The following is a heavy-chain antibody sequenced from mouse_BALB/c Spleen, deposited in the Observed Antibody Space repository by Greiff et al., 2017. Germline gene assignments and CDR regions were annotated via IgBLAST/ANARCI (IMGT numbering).Heavy chain of an antibody. V-gene: IGHV1-69*02. CDR3: ARDGSSLYYAMDY. D-gene: IGHD1-1*01. J-gene: IGHJ4*01. CDR1: GYTFTSYW. Sequence: VQLQQPGAELVKPGAPVKLSCKASGYTFTSYWMNWVKQRPGRGLEWIGRIDPSDSETHYNQKFKDKATLTVDKSSSTAYIQLSSLTSEDSAVYYCARDGSSLYYAMDYWGQGTSVTVSS. CDR2: IDPSDSET.